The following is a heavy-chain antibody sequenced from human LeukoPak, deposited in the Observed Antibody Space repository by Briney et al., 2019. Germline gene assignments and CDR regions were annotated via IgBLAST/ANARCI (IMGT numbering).Heavy chain of an antibody. CDR1: GDSISSRPDFY. Sequence: SETLSLTCTVSGDSISSRPDFYWSWLRQPPGKGLEWIGDIYYSGNTYYNPSLKSRLNISTDASKNQFSLKLSSVTAADTAVYYCARGVAGQDCTNGVCYESVGTTHDYWGQGTLVTVSS. CDR2: IYYSGNT. V-gene: IGHV4-30-4*01. D-gene: IGHD2-8*01. CDR3: ARGVAGQDCTNGVCYESVGTTHDY. J-gene: IGHJ4*02.